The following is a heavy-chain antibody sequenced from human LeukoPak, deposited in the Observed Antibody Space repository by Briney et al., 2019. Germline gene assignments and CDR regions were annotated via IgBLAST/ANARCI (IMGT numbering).Heavy chain of an antibody. CDR1: GLTFDDYA. V-gene: IGHV3-9*01. D-gene: IGHD6-19*01. Sequence: GGSLRLSCAASGLTFDDYAMHWVRQAPGKGLEWVSGISWNSGSIGYADSVKGRFTISRDNAKNSLYLQMNSLRAEDTALYYCAKDMAGSPSSGMDVWGQGTTVTVSS. J-gene: IGHJ6*02. CDR3: AKDMAGSPSSGMDV. CDR2: ISWNSGSI.